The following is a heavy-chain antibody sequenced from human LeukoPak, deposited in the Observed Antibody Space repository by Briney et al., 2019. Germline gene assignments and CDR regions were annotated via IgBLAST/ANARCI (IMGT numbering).Heavy chain of an antibody. CDR3: ARGASNRFDY. V-gene: IGHV3-74*01. J-gene: IGHJ4*02. CDR2: IYTDGSST. CDR1: GFTFTNYW. Sequence: GGSLRLSCAASGFTFTNYWMHWVRQAPGKGLVWVSRIYTDGSSTNYADSVKGRFTISRDNAKNTLYLQMNSLRAEDTAVYYCARGASNRFDYWGQGTLVTVSS. D-gene: IGHD1-14*01.